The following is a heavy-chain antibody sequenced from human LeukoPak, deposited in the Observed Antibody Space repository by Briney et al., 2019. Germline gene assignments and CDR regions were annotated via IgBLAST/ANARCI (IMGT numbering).Heavy chain of an antibody. CDR2: IRSKAYGGTT. V-gene: IGHV3-49*04. CDR1: GFTFGDYA. J-gene: IGHJ4*02. Sequence: GGSLRLSCTASGFTFGDYAMSWVRQAPGKGLEWVGFIRSKAYGGTTEYAASVRGRFTISRDDSKSIAYLQMNSLKTEDTAVYYCPRLSRVRGVIFAFDYWGQGTLVTVSS. CDR3: PRLSRVRGVIFAFDY. D-gene: IGHD3-10*01.